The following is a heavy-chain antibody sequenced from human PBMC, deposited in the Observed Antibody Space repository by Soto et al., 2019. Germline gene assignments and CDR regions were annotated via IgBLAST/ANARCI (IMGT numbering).Heavy chain of an antibody. CDR2: IYYSGST. CDR3: ASHPLLLWFGQLLRWFDP. D-gene: IGHD3-10*01. V-gene: IGHV4-39*01. CDR1: GGSISSSSYY. Sequence: PSETLSLTCTVSGGSISSSSYYWGWIRQPPGKGLEWIGSIYYSGSTYYIPSLKSRVTISVDTSKNQFSLKLSSVTAADTAVYYCASHPLLLWFGQLLRWFDPWGQGTLVTVSS. J-gene: IGHJ5*02.